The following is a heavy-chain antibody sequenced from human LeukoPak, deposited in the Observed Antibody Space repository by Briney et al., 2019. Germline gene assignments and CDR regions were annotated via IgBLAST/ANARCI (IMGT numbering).Heavy chain of an antibody. CDR1: GGSFSGYY. D-gene: IGHD2-8*01. CDR2: IYYSGST. V-gene: IGHV4-59*08. J-gene: IGHJ4*02. Sequence: SETLSLTCAVYGGSFSGYYWSWIRQPPGKGLEWIGYIYYSGSTNYNPSLKSRVTISVDTSKNQFSLKLSSVTAADTAVYYCARHEKIVLRRGGSYQAFDYWGQGTLVTVSS. CDR3: ARHEKIVLRRGGSYQAFDY.